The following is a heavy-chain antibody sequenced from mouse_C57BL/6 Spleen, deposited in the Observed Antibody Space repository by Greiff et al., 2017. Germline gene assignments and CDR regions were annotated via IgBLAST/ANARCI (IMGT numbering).Heavy chain of an antibody. CDR1: GYAFSSYW. CDR3: ARGDSTYGGYFDV. Sequence: VQLQQSGAELVKPGASVKISCKASGYAFSSYWMNWVKQRPGKGLEWIGQIYPGDGDTNYNGKFKGKATLTADKSSSTAYMQLSSLTSEDSAVYFCARGDSTYGGYFDVWGTGTTVTVSS. CDR2: IYPGDGDT. V-gene: IGHV1-80*01. J-gene: IGHJ1*03. D-gene: IGHD5-1*01.